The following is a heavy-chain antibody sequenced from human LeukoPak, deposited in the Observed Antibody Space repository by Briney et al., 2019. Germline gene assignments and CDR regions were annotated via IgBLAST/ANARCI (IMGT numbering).Heavy chain of an antibody. CDR1: GFTFSSYG. V-gene: IGHV3-30*18. D-gene: IGHD3-10*01. CDR3: AKDISYGSGSYYFDY. Sequence: GGSLRLSCAASGFTFSSYGMHWVRQAPGKGLEWVAVISYDGSNKYYADSVKGRFTISRDNSKNTLYLQMNSLRAEDTAVYYCAKDISYGSGSYYFDYWGQGTLVTVSS. J-gene: IGHJ4*02. CDR2: ISYDGSNK.